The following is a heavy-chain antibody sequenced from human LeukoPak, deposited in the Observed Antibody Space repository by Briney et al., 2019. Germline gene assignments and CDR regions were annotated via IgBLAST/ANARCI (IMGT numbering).Heavy chain of an antibody. J-gene: IGHJ6*02. D-gene: IGHD3-3*01. V-gene: IGHV3-23*01. CDR3: AKEHVLTIFGVVIPRGGMDV. CDR2: ISGSGGST. CDR1: GFTFSSYA. Sequence: GGSLRLPCAASGFTFSSYAMSWVRQAPGKGLEWVSAISGSGGSTYYADSVKGRFTISRDNSKNTLYLQMNSLRAEDTAVYYCAKEHVLTIFGVVIPRGGMDVWGQGTTVTVSS.